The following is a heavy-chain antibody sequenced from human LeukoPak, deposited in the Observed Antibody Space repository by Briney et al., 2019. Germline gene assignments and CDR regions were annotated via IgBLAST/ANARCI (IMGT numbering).Heavy chain of an antibody. CDR2: IYYSGST. V-gene: IGHV4-39*01. D-gene: IGHD2-21*02. CDR3: ARRVVVTAIHWFDP. Sequence: PSETLSLTCTVSGGSITSRTFYWGWIRQPPGKGLEWIGNIYYSGSTDYNPSLKSRVTLSADTSKNQFSLKLSSVTAADTAVYYCARRVVVTAIHWFDPWGQGTLVTVSS. CDR1: GGSITSRTFY. J-gene: IGHJ5*02.